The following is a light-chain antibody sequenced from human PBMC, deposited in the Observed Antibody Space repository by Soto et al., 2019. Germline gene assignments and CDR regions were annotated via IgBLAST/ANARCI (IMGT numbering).Light chain of an antibody. CDR1: QSISSW. CDR3: QQYSIYRT. J-gene: IGKJ1*01. CDR2: QAS. V-gene: IGKV1-5*03. Sequence: DIQMTQSPSTLSASVGDRVTITCRASQSISSWLAWYQQKPGKAPKLLIYQASNLESGVPLRFSGSGSGTEFTLTISSLQPDDFATYYCQQYSIYRTFGQGTKV.